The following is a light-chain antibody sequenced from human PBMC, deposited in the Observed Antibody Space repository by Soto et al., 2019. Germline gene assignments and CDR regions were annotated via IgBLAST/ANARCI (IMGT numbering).Light chain of an antibody. V-gene: IGKV1-5*01. J-gene: IGKJ1*01. CDR3: QQYNSYWM. CDR1: QIISSW. Sequence: DIQMTQSPSTLSASVVDRVTITCRASQIISSWLAWYQQKPGKAPKLLIYDASSLESGVPSRFSGSGSGTEFTLAISSLQPDDFATYYCQQYNSYWMFGLGTKVDIK. CDR2: DAS.